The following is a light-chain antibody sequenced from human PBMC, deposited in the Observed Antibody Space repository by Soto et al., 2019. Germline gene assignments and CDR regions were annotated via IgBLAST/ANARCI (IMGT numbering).Light chain of an antibody. CDR1: SSDIGGYNY. CDR3: CSHTGSSNFVV. V-gene: IGLV2-8*01. CDR2: EVT. J-gene: IGLJ2*01. Sequence: QSALTQPPSASGSPGQSVTISCTATSSDIGGYNYVSWYQQHPGKAPKLMIYEVTNRPSGVSDRFSGSKSGYTASLTISGLQAEDEADYYCCSHTGSSNFVVFGGGTKLTVL.